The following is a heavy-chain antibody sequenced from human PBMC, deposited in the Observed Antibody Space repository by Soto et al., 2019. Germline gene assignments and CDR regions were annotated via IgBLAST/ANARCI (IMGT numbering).Heavy chain of an antibody. CDR2: INAGNGNT. CDR3: ARAVAVAADFDY. J-gene: IGHJ4*02. Sequence: QVQLVQSGDEGKKPGASVKVSCKASGYTFTGYAMHWVRQAPGQRLEWMGWINAGNGNTKYSQKFQGRVTITRDTSASTAYMEQSSLRSEDTAVYYCARAVAVAADFDYWGQGTLVTVSS. D-gene: IGHD6-19*01. V-gene: IGHV1-3*01. CDR1: GYTFTGYA.